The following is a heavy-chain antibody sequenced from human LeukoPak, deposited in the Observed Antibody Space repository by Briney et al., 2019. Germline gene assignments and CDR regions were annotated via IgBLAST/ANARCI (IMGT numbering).Heavy chain of an antibody. Sequence: ASVNVSSRASGYTFTSYDINWVRQAPGQGLEWMGWMNPNSGNTGYAQKFQGRVTMTRNTSISTAYMELSSLRSEDTAVYYCARGRGLRGSYRFDYWGQGTLVTVSS. V-gene: IGHV1-8*01. CDR3: ARGRGLRGSYRFDY. CDR1: GYTFTSYD. J-gene: IGHJ4*02. D-gene: IGHD1-26*01. CDR2: MNPNSGNT.